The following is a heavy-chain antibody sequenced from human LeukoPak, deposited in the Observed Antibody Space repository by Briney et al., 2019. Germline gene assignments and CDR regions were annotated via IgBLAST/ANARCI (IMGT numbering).Heavy chain of an antibody. Sequence: GGSLRLSCVASGFTFSSFAMAWVRQAPGKGLEWVSAISGSGVTTHYAGSVKGRFSISRDNAKTSLFLQMNSLRIDDTAMYYCTRTVNSASDFWGQGTLVTVSS. CDR2: ISGSGVTT. CDR1: GFTFSSFA. V-gene: IGHV3-23*01. J-gene: IGHJ4*02. D-gene: IGHD4-23*01. CDR3: TRTVNSASDF.